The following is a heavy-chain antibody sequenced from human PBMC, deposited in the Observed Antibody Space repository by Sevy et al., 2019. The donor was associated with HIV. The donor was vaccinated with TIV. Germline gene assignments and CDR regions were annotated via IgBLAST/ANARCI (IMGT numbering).Heavy chain of an antibody. CDR1: GFTFSSSA. Sequence: GGSLRLSCAASGFTFSSSAMNWVRQAPGKGLEWVSGIISSGDTTYYPDSVKGRFTISRDNSKNTLYLQINSLRVEDTAIYYCAKRSNENFFDYWGQGSLVTVSS. V-gene: IGHV3-23*01. D-gene: IGHD2-8*01. J-gene: IGHJ4*02. CDR2: IISSGDTT. CDR3: AKRSNENFFDY.